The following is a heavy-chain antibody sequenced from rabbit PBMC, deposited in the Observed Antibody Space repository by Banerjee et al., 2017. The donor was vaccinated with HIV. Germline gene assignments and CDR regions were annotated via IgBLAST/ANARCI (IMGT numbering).Heavy chain of an antibody. J-gene: IGHJ6*01. D-gene: IGHD4-1*01. Sequence: QLVESGGGLVQPGGSLKLSCKASGFDFSNYYMSWVRQAPGKGLEWIGYIDPVFGSAYYASWVNGRFSISRENTQNTVSLQLNSLTAADTATYFCVRDLAGVIGWNFGWWGPGTLVTVS. V-gene: IGHV1S7*01. CDR2: IDPVFGSA. CDR3: VRDLAGVIGWNFGW. CDR1: GFDFSNYY.